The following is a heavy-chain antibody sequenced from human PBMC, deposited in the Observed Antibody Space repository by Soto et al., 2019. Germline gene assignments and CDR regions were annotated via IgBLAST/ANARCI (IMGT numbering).Heavy chain of an antibody. D-gene: IGHD3-10*01. CDR1: GDSVSSNSAA. CDR3: ARDRSLLLWSGSRTYGMDV. J-gene: IGHJ6*02. CDR2: TYYRSKWYN. Sequence: PSQTLSLTCAISGDSVSSNSAAWNWIRQSPSRGLEWLGRTYYRSKWYNDYAVSVKSRITINPDTSKNQFSLQLNSVTPEDTAVYYCARDRSLLLWSGSRTYGMDVWGQGTTVTVSS. V-gene: IGHV6-1*01.